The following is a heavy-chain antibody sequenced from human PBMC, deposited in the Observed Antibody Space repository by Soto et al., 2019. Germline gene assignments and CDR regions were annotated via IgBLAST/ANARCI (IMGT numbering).Heavy chain of an antibody. Sequence: GGSLRLSCAASGFTFSSYAMHWVRQAPGKGLEWVAVISYDGSNKYYADSVKGRFTISRDNSKNTLYLQMNSLRAEDTAVYYCARDFRYDAFDIWGQGTMVTVSS. CDR3: ARDFRYDAFDI. V-gene: IGHV3-30-3*01. CDR1: GFTFSSYA. J-gene: IGHJ3*02. CDR2: ISYDGSNK.